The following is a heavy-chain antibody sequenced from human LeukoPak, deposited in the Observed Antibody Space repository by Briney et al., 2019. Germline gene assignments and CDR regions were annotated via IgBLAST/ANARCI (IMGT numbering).Heavy chain of an antibody. V-gene: IGHV3-23*01. J-gene: IGHJ4*02. CDR2: ISGSGGRT. CDR1: GFPFSRYA. Sequence: PGGSLRLSCAASGFPFSRYAMSWVRQAAGKGLEWVSAISGSGGRTYYADSVKGRFTISRDNSKNTLYLQMNSLRAEDTAVYYCAKDLGEMATLFDYWGQGTLVTVSS. CDR3: AKDLGEMATLFDY. D-gene: IGHD5-24*01.